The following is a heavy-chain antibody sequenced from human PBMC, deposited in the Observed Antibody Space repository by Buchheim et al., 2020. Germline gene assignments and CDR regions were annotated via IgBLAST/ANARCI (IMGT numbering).Heavy chain of an antibody. V-gene: IGHV3-23*01. J-gene: IGHJ4*02. CDR2: IDASGTNT. D-gene: IGHD4-11*01. CDR3: AKAYSNYFDY. CDR1: GFTFSNYA. Sequence: EVQLLESGGGFVQPGGSLRLSCAASGFTFSNYAMSWVRRAPGKGLEWVSSIDASGTNTYHADSVRGRFAFSRDNSKDTLYLQMNSLRVEDTAVYHCAKAYSNYFDYWGQGTL.